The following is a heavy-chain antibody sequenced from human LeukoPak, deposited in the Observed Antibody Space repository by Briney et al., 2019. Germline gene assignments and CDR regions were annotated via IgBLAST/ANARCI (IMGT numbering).Heavy chain of an antibody. V-gene: IGHV4-38-2*02. Sequence: RPSETLSLTCTVSGYSISSGYYWGWIWQPPGKGLEWIGSIYHSGSTYYNPSLKSRVTISVDTSKNQFSLKLSSVTTADTAVYYCAKENWPTVTSPGRTSFDYWGQGTLVTVSP. J-gene: IGHJ4*02. D-gene: IGHD4-17*01. CDR1: GYSISSGYY. CDR3: AKENWPTVTSPGRTSFDY. CDR2: IYHSGST.